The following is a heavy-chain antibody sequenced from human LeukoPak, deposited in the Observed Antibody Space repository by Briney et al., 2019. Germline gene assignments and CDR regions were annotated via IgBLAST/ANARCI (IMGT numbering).Heavy chain of an antibody. Sequence: GGSLRLSCAASGFTFRNYALMWLRQAPGRGLEWVSVITGGGAPGYPNSWKGQLTISRENSKNTLYRQMNSLKAEATAHFSCGRIQTGTYMGAFESWGRGTVVTVSS. CDR1: GFTFRNYA. V-gene: IGHV3-23*01. D-gene: IGHD1-1*01. CDR3: GRIQTGTYMGAFES. CDR2: ITGGGAP. J-gene: IGHJ3*01.